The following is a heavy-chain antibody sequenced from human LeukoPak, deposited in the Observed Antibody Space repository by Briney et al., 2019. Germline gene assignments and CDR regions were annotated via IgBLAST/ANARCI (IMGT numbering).Heavy chain of an antibody. CDR3: ARQAGQYYYYYYYMDV. V-gene: IGHV1-2*02. Sequence: ASVKVSCKASGYTFTGYYMHWVRQAPGQGLEWMGWINPNSGGTNYAQKFQGRVTMTRNTSISTAYMELSSLRSEDTAVYYCARQAGQYYYYYYYMDVWGKGTTVTISS. J-gene: IGHJ6*03. CDR1: GYTFTGYY. CDR2: INPNSGGT.